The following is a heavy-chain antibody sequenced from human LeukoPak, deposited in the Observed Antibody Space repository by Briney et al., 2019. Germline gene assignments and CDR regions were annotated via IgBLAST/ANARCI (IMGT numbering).Heavy chain of an antibody. Sequence: ASVKVSCKTSGYTFSYDIYWVRQAPGQGLELMGWVNPNNGKTGYCAQKFRGRLTMTRNTSISTAYMQLSSLRSDDTAVYYCARAPIASAVIDYWGQGTLVTVSS. CDR3: ARAPIASAVIDY. J-gene: IGHJ4*02. D-gene: IGHD6-13*01. CDR2: VNPNNGKT. V-gene: IGHV1-8*01. CDR1: GYTFSYD.